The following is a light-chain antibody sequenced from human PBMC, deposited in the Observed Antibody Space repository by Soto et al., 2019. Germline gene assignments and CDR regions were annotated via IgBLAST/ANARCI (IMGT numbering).Light chain of an antibody. Sequence: QSALTQPASVSGSPGQSITISCTGTSSDVGGYNYVSWYQQHPGKALKLIIYDVTNRPSGVSNPFSGSKSGNTASLTISGLHPEVVADYYCSSYTTSNTRQIVFGTGTKLTVL. CDR3: SSYTTSNTRQIV. J-gene: IGLJ1*01. V-gene: IGLV2-14*03. CDR1: SSDVGGYNY. CDR2: DVT.